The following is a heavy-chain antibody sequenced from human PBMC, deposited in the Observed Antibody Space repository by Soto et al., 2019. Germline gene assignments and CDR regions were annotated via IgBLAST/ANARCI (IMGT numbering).Heavy chain of an antibody. CDR3: ARHDDILDCSSTSCHRGDAFDI. V-gene: IGHV1-8*01. J-gene: IGHJ3*02. D-gene: IGHD2-2*01. CDR2: MNPNSGNT. Sequence: ASVKVSCKASGYTFTSYDINWVRQATGQGLEWMGWMNPNSGNTGYAQKFQGRVTMTRNTSISTAYMELSSLRSEETAVYYCARHDDILDCSSTSCHRGDAFDIWGQGTMVTVSS. CDR1: GYTFTSYD.